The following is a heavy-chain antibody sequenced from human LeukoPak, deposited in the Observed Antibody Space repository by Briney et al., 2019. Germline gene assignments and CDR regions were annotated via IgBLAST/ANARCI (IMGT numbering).Heavy chain of an antibody. J-gene: IGHJ4*02. CDR2: INHSGST. CDR1: GGSFSGYY. V-gene: IGHV4-34*01. Sequence: SETLSLTCAVDGGSFSGYYWSWIRQPPGKGLEWIGEINHSGSTNYNPSLKSRVTISVDTSKNQFSLKLSSVTAADTAVYYCASSDIRFGEPYFDYWGQGTLVTVSS. D-gene: IGHD3-10*01. CDR3: ASSDIRFGEPYFDY.